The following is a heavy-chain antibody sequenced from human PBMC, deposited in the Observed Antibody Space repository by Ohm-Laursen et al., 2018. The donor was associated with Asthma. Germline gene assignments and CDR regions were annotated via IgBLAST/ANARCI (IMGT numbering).Heavy chain of an antibody. CDR1: GYTFTGYY. J-gene: IGHJ4*02. CDR2: INPNSGGT. D-gene: IGHD1-26*01. CDR3: ARVSGSYILFDY. Sequence: ASVKVSCKASGYTFTGYYMHWVRQAPGQGLEWMGRINPNSGGTNYAQKFQGRVTMTRDTSISTAYMELSRPRSDDTTVYYCARVSGSYILFDYWGQGTLVTVSS. V-gene: IGHV1-2*06.